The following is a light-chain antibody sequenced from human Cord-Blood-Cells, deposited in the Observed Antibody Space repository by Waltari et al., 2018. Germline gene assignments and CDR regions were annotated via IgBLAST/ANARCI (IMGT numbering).Light chain of an antibody. Sequence: QSALTQPASVSGSPGQSITISCTGTSSDVGGSNYDSWYQQHPGKAPKLMIYEVSNRPSGVSNRFSGSKSGNTASLTIAGLQAEDEADYYCSSYTSSSTDVFGTGTKVTVL. CDR3: SSYTSSSTDV. CDR2: EVS. J-gene: IGLJ1*01. V-gene: IGLV2-14*01. CDR1: SSDVGGSNY.